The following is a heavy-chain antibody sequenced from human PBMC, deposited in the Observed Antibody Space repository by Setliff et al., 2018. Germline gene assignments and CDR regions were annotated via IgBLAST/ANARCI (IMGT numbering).Heavy chain of an antibody. V-gene: IGHV1-69*05. Sequence: ASVKVSCKASGGTFSSYAISWVRQAPGQGLEWMGGIIPIFGTANYAQKFQGRVTITTDESTSTAYMELSSLRSEDTAVYYCARGGESGRWLRHFDYWGQGTLVTVSS. CDR3: ARGGESGRWLRHFDY. D-gene: IGHD5-12*01. J-gene: IGHJ4*02. CDR1: GGTFSSYA. CDR2: IIPIFGTA.